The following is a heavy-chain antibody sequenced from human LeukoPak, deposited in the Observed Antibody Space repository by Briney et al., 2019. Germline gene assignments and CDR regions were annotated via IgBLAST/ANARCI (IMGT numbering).Heavy chain of an antibody. D-gene: IGHD6-13*01. J-gene: IGHJ4*02. V-gene: IGHV3-30*18. CDR2: ISYDGSNK. CDR1: GVTFSSYG. CDR3: AKDEAADYYFDY. Sequence: GRSLRLSCAASGVTFSSYGKHWVRQAPGKGLEWVAVISYDGSNKYYADSVKGRFTISRDNSKNTLYLQMNSLRAEDTAVYYCAKDEAADYYFDYWGQGTLVTVSS.